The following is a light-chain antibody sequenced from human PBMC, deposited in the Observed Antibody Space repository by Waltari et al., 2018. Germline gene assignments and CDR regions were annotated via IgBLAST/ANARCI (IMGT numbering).Light chain of an antibody. V-gene: IGLV2-23*01. Sequence: QSALTQPASVSGSPGQSITIPCPGTSSDVGNYTLVSWYQQHPGKAPKLMISAGSKRPSGVSNRFSGSKSGNTASLTISGLQAEDEADYYCCSYAGSSTYVFGTGTKVTVL. CDR1: SSDVGNYTL. J-gene: IGLJ1*01. CDR2: AGS. CDR3: CSYAGSSTYV.